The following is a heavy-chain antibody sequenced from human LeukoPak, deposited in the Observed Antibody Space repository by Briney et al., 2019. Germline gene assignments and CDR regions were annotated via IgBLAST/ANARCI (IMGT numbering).Heavy chain of an antibody. CDR2: ISGSGGST. CDR3: AKWIFPGITMVRGVPGGYDY. V-gene: IGHV3-23*01. CDR1: GFTFSSYA. Sequence: PGGSLRLSCAASGFTFSSYAMSWVRQAPGEGLEWVSAISGSGGSTYYADSVKGRFTISRDNSKNTLYLQMNSLRAEDTAVYYCAKWIFPGITMVRGVPGGYDYWGQGTLVTVSS. D-gene: IGHD3-10*01. J-gene: IGHJ4*02.